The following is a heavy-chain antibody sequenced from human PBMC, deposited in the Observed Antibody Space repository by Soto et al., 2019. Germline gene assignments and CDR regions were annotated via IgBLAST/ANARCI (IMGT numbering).Heavy chain of an antibody. CDR1: GFYFGSYA. J-gene: IGHJ4*02. CDR3: AKSGPTVIYFAH. V-gene: IGHV3-23*01. D-gene: IGHD4-17*01. Sequence: EVHLLESGGGLVQPGGSLRLSCEASGFYFGSYAMTWVRQAPGKGLEGVASIGGSGHDTHYADSVQGRFTISRDDSERTLYLQMNSLRVEDTAVYYRAKSGPTVIYFAHWGQGRLVSVSS. CDR2: IGGSGHDT.